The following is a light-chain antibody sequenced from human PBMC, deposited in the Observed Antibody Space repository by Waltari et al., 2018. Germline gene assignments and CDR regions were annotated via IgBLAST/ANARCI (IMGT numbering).Light chain of an antibody. Sequence: DMQMTQSPSSLSASVGERVSISCRASQNIDKFLNWYQQNPGNPPRLLIFEASTLQGGVPPRFSGSGSGTDFTLTISNLQPEDFGTYYCQQSYITPFTFGPGTKVDV. CDR1: QNIDKF. CDR3: QQSYITPFT. CDR2: EAS. J-gene: IGKJ3*01. V-gene: IGKV1-39*01.